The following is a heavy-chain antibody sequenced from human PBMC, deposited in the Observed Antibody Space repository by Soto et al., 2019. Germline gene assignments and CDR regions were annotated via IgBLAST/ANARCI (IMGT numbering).Heavy chain of an antibody. CDR1: GGSISSSNW. CDR3: ARERYYGSGENWFDP. D-gene: IGHD3-10*01. CDR2: NYHSGST. J-gene: IGHJ5*02. V-gene: IGHV4-4*02. Sequence: QVQLQESGPGLVKPSGTLSLTCAVSGGSISSSNWWSWVRQPPGKGLEWIGENYHSGSTNYNPSLNRRVTKSVDKSKNQFSLKLSSVTAADTAVYYCARERYYGSGENWFDPWGQGTLVTVSS.